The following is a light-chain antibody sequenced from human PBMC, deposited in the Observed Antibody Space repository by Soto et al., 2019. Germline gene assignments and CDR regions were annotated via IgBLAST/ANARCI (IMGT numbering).Light chain of an antibody. CDR2: KAS. Sequence: RMTLSVATLSSYVGDRVTITCRASESISRLLAWYQQKPGKAPNLLIYKASRLESGVPSRFSGSGSETEFTLTISGLQPDDCATYYCQQYECHPPPFGQGGNVDI. V-gene: IGKV1-5*03. J-gene: IGKJ1*01. CDR3: QQYECHPPP. CDR1: ESISRL.